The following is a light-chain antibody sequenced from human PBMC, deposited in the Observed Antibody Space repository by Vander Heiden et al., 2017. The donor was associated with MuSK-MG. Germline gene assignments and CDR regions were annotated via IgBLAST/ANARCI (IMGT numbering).Light chain of an antibody. Sequence: DIVLTQSPATLSLSPGERATLSCRASQSVSSYLAWYQQKPGQAPRLLIYDASNRATGIPARFRGSGSGTDFTLTISSLETEDFAVEYYKQRSNGPPITLGQGTRLEMK. J-gene: IGKJ5*01. CDR2: DAS. CDR3: KQRSNGPPIT. CDR1: QSVSSY. V-gene: IGKV3-11*01.